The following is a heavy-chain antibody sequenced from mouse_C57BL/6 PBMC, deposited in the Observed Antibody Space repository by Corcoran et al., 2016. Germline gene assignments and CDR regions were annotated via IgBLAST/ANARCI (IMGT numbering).Heavy chain of an antibody. CDR1: GYTFTTYG. Sequence: QIQLVQSGPELKKPGETVKISCKASGYTFTTYGMSWVKQAPGKGLKWMGWINTYSGVPTYADDFKGRFAFSLETSASTAYLQINNLKNEDTATYFCARGTIYYDYDRFAYWGQGTLVTVSA. D-gene: IGHD2-4*01. CDR2: INTYSGVP. CDR3: ARGTIYYDYDRFAY. J-gene: IGHJ3*01. V-gene: IGHV9-3*01.